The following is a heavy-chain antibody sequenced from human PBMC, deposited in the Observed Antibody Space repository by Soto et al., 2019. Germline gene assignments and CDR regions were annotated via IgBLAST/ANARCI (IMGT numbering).Heavy chain of an antibody. V-gene: IGHV4-31*03. CDR1: GGSISSGGYY. CDR3: AIYDSSGSRGFQH. Sequence: QVQLQESGPGLVKPSQTLSLTCTVSGGSISSGGYYWSWIRQHPGKGLEWIGYIYYSGSTYYNPSLKSRVTISVDTSKNQFSLKPSSVTAADTAVYYCAIYDSSGSRGFQHWGQGTLATVSS. J-gene: IGHJ1*01. CDR2: IYYSGST. D-gene: IGHD3-22*01.